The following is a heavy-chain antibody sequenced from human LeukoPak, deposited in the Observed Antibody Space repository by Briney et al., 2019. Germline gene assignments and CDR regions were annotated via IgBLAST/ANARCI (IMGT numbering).Heavy chain of an antibody. CDR1: GRSISNYY. CDR3: ARRAAAGSWFDP. V-gene: IGHV4-59*01. CDR2: IYYSGST. Sequence: SETLSLTCTVSGRSISNYYWSWLRQPPGKGLEWIGYIYYSGSTNYNPSLKSRVSISVDTSKNQFSLKLSSVTAADTAVYYCARRAAAGSWFDPWGQGTLVTVSS. J-gene: IGHJ5*02. D-gene: IGHD6-13*01.